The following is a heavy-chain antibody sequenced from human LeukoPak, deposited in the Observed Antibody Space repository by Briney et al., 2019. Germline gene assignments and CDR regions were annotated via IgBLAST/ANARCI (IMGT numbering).Heavy chain of an antibody. J-gene: IGHJ4*02. CDR3: ARVEISPYYYDSSGYPFDY. V-gene: IGHV1-2*02. D-gene: IGHD3-22*01. CDR2: INPNSGDT. CDR1: GYTFTGYY. Sequence: GASVKVSCKASGYTFTGYYMHWVRQAPGQGLEWMGWINPNSGDTNYAQKFQGRVTMTRDTSISTAYMELSRLRSDDTAVYYCARVEISPYYYDSSGYPFDYWGQGTLVTVSS.